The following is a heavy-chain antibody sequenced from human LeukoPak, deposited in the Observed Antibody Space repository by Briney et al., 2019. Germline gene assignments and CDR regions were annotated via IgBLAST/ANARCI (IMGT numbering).Heavy chain of an antibody. CDR1: GFTFDYYW. D-gene: IGHD3-22*01. CDR2: INTDGSNT. J-gene: IGHJ4*02. Sequence: GGPLGLSCAASGFTFDYYWMHWVRQAPGKGLMWVSRINTDGSNTHYADSVKGRFTISRDNAKNTLYLQMNGLRVEDTAVYYCVVWGEDRSGHRFDFWGQGTLVTVSS. CDR3: VVWGEDRSGHRFDF. V-gene: IGHV3-74*01.